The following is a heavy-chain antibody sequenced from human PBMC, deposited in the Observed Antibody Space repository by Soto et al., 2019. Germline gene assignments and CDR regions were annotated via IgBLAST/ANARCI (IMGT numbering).Heavy chain of an antibody. CDR2: FSGSGGST. D-gene: IGHD6-19*01. Sequence: GGSLRLSCAASGFTFSSYAMSWVRQAPGKGLEWVSAFSGSGGSTYYADSVKGRFTIPRDNSKNTLYLQMNSLRAEDTAVYYCAKDIVSGWLSDAFDIWGQGTMVTVSS. V-gene: IGHV3-23*01. J-gene: IGHJ3*02. CDR1: GFTFSSYA. CDR3: AKDIVSGWLSDAFDI.